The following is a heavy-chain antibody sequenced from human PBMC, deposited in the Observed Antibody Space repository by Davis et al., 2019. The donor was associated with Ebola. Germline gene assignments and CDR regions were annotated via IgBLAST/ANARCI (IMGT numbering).Heavy chain of an antibody. CDR3: VKDRSGSYAFDI. V-gene: IGHV3-64D*08. CDR1: GFTLSSSA. CDR2: VNDNGDRT. Sequence: GGSLRLSCSASGFTLSSSAMHWVRQAPGKGLEYVSGVNDNGDRTHYGDSVKGRFTISRDISKNTLYVQMSSRRAEDTALYYCVKDRSGSYAFDIWGQGTMVTVSS. D-gene: IGHD3-10*01. J-gene: IGHJ3*02.